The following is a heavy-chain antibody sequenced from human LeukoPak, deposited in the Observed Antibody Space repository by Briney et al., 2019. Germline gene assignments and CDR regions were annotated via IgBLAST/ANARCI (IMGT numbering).Heavy chain of an antibody. J-gene: IGHJ6*02. CDR3: AKDTQWQYNSGMDV. Sequence: PGGSLRLSCAASGFTFSSYGMSWDRQAPGKGLEWVSAISGRGGSTYYADSVKGRFTISRDNSKNTLYLQMNSLRAEDTAVFYCAKDTQWQYNSGMDVWGQGTTVTVSS. CDR2: ISGRGGST. V-gene: IGHV3-23*01. D-gene: IGHD1-1*01. CDR1: GFTFSSYG.